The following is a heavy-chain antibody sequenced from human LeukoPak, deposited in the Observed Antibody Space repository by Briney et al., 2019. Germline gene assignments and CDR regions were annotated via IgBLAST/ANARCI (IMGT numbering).Heavy chain of an antibody. V-gene: IGHV4-59*12. CDR2: IYYSGRT. Sequence: SETLSLTCTVSGGSISSYYWSWIRQPPGKGLEWIGYIYYSGRTNYNPSLKSRVTMSVDTSKNQFSLRLSSVTAADTAVYYCARAAHSGSLAPFDYWGQGTLVTVSS. CDR3: ARAAHSGSLAPFDY. D-gene: IGHD1-26*01. CDR1: GGSISSYY. J-gene: IGHJ4*02.